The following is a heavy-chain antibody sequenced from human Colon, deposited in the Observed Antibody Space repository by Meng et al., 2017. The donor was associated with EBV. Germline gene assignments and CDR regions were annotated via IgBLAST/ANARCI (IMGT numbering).Heavy chain of an antibody. V-gene: IGHV4-4*02. D-gene: IGHD5-18*01. CDR2: IYHYGGT. J-gene: IGHJ4*02. CDR3: ARWAFIDSYGFDH. Sequence: QRHEPGPGLGKPSGTRSLTGAVSGGSITERNSWSWVRQSPGKGLEWIGEIYHYGGTNYNPSLKSRVTISVDKSKNQISLKLTSVTAADTAVYYCARWAFIDSYGFDHWGQGTLVTVSS. CDR1: GGSITERNS.